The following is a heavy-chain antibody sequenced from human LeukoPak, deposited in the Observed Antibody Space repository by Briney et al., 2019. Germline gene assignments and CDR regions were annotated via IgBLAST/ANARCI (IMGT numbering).Heavy chain of an antibody. CDR3: ARPETDY. Sequence: SETLSLTCAVYGGSFSGYYWSWIRQPPGKGLEWIGEINHSGSTNYNPSLKSRVTISVDTSKNQFSLKLRSVTAADTAVYYCARPETDYWGQGTLVTVSS. CDR1: GGSFSGYY. V-gene: IGHV4-34*01. CDR2: INHSGST. J-gene: IGHJ4*02.